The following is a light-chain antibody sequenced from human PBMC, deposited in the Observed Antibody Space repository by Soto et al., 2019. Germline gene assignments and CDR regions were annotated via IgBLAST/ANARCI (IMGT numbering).Light chain of an antibody. J-gene: IGKJ1*01. CDR3: QQSYSTPWT. V-gene: IGKV1-39*01. Sequence: VQVTQSPSSLSASVGDRVTITWRASQSISSYLNWYQQKPGKAPKRLIYAASSLQSGVPSRFSGSGSGTDFTLTISSLQPEDFATYHCQQSYSTPWTFGQGTKVDNK. CDR1: QSISSY. CDR2: AAS.